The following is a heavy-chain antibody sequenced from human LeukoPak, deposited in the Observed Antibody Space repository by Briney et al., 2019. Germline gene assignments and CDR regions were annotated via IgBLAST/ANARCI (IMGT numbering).Heavy chain of an antibody. CDR1: GGSISSYY. V-gene: IGHV4-59*01. D-gene: IGHD5-18*01. Sequence: SETLSLTCTVSGGSISSYYWSWIRQPPGKGLEWIAYIYYSGSTNYNPSLKSRVTISVDTSKNQFSLKLRSVTAADTAVYYCARTTEGGYTYGYFYYYYMDVWGKGTTVTVSS. CDR2: IYYSGST. J-gene: IGHJ6*03. CDR3: ARTTEGGYTYGYFYYYYMDV.